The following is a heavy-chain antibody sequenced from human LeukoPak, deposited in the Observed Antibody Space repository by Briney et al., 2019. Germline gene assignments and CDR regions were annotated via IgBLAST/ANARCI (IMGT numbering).Heavy chain of an antibody. D-gene: IGHD6-13*01. CDR2: ISSSSSTI. CDR1: GFTFSSYS. V-gene: IGHV3-48*04. Sequence: PGGSLRLSCAASGFTFSSYSMNWVRQAPGKGLEWVSYISSSSSTIYYADSVKGRFTISRDNAKNSLYLQMNSLRAEDTAVYYCARGGLGSYSSSWYETDYFDYWGQGTLVTVSS. J-gene: IGHJ4*02. CDR3: ARGGLGSYSSSWYETDYFDY.